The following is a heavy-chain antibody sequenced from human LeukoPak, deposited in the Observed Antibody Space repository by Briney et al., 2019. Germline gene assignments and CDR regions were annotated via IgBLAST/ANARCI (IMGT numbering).Heavy chain of an antibody. CDR2: IYSGGGT. V-gene: IGHV3-53*01. Sequence: GRSLRLSCAASGFTFSSYAMHWVRQAPGKGLEWVSVIYSGGGTYYADSVKGRFTISRDNSKNTLYLQMNSLRAEDTAVYYCASGYSYGYYYFDYWGQGTLVTVSS. CDR1: GFTFSSYA. J-gene: IGHJ4*02. CDR3: ASGYSYGYYYFDY. D-gene: IGHD5-18*01.